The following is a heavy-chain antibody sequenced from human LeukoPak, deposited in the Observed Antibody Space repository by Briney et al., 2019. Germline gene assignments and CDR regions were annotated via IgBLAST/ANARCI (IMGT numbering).Heavy chain of an antibody. CDR1: GGTFSSYA. V-gene: IGHV1-69*13. CDR3: ARSLDIVLMVYAVDY. D-gene: IGHD2-8*01. J-gene: IGHJ4*02. CDR2: IIPIFGTA. Sequence: GASVKVSCKASGGTFSSYAISWVRQAPGQGLEWMGGIIPIFGTANYAQKFQGRVTITADESTSTAYMELRSLRSDDTAVYYCARSLDIVLMVYAVDYWGQGTLVTVSS.